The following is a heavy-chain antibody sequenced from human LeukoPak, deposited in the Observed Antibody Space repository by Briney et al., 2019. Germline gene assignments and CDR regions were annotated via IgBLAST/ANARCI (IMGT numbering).Heavy chain of an antibody. CDR2: ISWNSGSI. V-gene: IGHV3-9*01. CDR1: GFTFDDYA. CDR3: AKARGLLDDAFDI. J-gene: IGHJ3*02. D-gene: IGHD2/OR15-2a*01. Sequence: GRSLRLSCAASGFTFDDYAMHWVRQAPGKGLEWVSGISWNSGSIGYADSVKGRFTISRDNAENSLYLQMNSLRAEDTALYYCAKARGLLDDAFDIWGQGTMVTVSS.